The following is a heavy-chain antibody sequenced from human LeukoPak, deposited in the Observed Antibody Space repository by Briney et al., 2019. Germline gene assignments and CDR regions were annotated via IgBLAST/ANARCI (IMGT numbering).Heavy chain of an antibody. Sequence: GGSLRLSCAASGFTFSSNHMSWVRQAPGKGLEWVSVIYSGGTIYYADSVKGGFTISRENSKNTVYIEMNSLRAEDTAVYYCARDGENHYYDYWGQGTLVTVST. D-gene: IGHD7-27*01. V-gene: IGHV3-66*01. J-gene: IGHJ4*02. CDR3: ARDGENHYYDY. CDR1: GFTFSSNH. CDR2: IYSGGTI.